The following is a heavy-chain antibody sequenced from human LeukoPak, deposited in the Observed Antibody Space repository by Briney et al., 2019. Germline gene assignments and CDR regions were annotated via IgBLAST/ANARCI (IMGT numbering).Heavy chain of an antibody. J-gene: IGHJ6*02. CDR2: NYYSGIT. Sequence: SETLTLTCTVSGDPISSYYWSWIPQPPGKGLEGIGTNYYSGITYHNPSLKGLVTISVDPSNIQFSLKLSPVTAADTAVYYCARQRSMAAEYYYHYFVMDVWGQGTTVTVSS. CDR1: GDPISSYY. V-gene: IGHV4-39*01. D-gene: IGHD2/OR15-2a*01. CDR3: ARQRSMAAEYYYHYFVMDV.